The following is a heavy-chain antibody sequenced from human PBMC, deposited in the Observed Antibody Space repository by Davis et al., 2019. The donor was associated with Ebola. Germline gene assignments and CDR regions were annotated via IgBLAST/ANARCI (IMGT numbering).Heavy chain of an antibody. CDR1: GDSISSNW. Sequence: SETLSLTCAVSGDSISSNWWSWVRRPPGRGLEWIGEIHHSGTINYNPSLKSRATISLDKSKNQFSLKLTTVSTADTAVYSCARVGMTQEFFDYWGQGTLVTVSS. J-gene: IGHJ4*02. V-gene: IGHV4-4*02. CDR2: IHHSGTI. D-gene: IGHD1-14*01. CDR3: ARVGMTQEFFDY.